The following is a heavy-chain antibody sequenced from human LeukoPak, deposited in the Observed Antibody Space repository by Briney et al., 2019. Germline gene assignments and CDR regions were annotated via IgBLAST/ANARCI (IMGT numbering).Heavy chain of an antibody. CDR2: MNPNSGNT. CDR3: ARRNFWSGYSVYYYYGMDV. V-gene: IGHV1-8*01. CDR1: GYTFTSCD. Sequence: RASVKVSCKASGYTFTSCDINWVRRATGQGLEWMGWMNPNSGNTGYAQKFQGRVTMTRNTSISTAYMELSSLRSEDTAVYYCARRNFWSGYSVYYYYGMDVWGQGTTVTVSS. D-gene: IGHD3-3*01. J-gene: IGHJ6*02.